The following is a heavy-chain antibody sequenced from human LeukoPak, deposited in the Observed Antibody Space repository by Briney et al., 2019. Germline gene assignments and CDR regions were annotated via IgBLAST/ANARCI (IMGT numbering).Heavy chain of an antibody. D-gene: IGHD3-9*01. CDR3: ARDLAHYDILTGYVGY. CDR1: GGSISSHC. Sequence: SETLSLTCTVSGGSISSHCWSWIRQPPGKGLEWIGYIYYSGSTNYNPSLKSRVTISVDTSKNQFSLKLSSVTAADTAVYYCARDLAHYDILTGYVGYWGQGTLVTVSS. J-gene: IGHJ4*02. V-gene: IGHV4-59*11. CDR2: IYYSGST.